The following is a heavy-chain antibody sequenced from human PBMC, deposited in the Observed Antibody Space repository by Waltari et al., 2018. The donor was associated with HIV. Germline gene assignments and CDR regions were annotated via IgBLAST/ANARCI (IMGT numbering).Heavy chain of an antibody. J-gene: IGHJ4*02. V-gene: IGHV4-59*01. CDR1: GGSISSSY. CDR3: ARGPSDFDY. CDR2: IYYSGST. D-gene: IGHD6-19*01. Sequence: QVQLQESGPGLVKPSETLSLTCTVSGGSISSSYWGWIRQPPGKGLEWIGYIYYSGSTNDNPSLKSRVTISVDTSKNQVSRKLSSVTAADTAVYYCARGPSDFDYWGQGTLVTVSS.